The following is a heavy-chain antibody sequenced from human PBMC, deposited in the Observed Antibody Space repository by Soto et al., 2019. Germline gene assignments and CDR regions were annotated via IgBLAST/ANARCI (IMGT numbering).Heavy chain of an antibody. D-gene: IGHD2-2*01. Sequence: GASVKVSCKASGGTFSSYAISWVRQAPGQGLEWMGGIIPIFGTANYAQKFQGRVTITADESTSTAYMELSSLRSEDTAVYYCARVPGGYQGYFDYWGQGTLVTVSS. CDR3: ARVPGGYQGYFDY. V-gene: IGHV1-69*13. CDR1: GGTFSSYA. CDR2: IIPIFGTA. J-gene: IGHJ4*02.